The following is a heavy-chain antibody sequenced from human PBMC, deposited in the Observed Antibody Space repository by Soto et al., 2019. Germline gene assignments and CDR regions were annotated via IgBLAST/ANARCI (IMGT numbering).Heavy chain of an antibody. Sequence: QVQLVESGGGVVQPGRSLRLSCAASGFTFSSYGMHWVRQAPGKGLEWVAVISYDGSNKYYADSVKGRFTISRDNSKNTQYLQMDSLRAEDTAVYYCARAGGLLLDYWGQGTRVTVSS. CDR2: ISYDGSNK. CDR1: GFTFSSYG. V-gene: IGHV3-30*03. J-gene: IGHJ4*02. CDR3: ARAGGLLLDY. D-gene: IGHD2-15*01.